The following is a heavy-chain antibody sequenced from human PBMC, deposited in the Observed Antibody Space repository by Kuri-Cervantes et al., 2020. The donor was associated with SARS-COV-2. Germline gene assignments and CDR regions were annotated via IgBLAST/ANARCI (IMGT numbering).Heavy chain of an antibody. CDR2: ISYDGSNK. V-gene: IGHV3-30*18. CDR1: GFTFSGHW. CDR3: ANDIEARPLYYYYYGMDF. Sequence: GESLKISCAASGFTFSGHWIHWVRQAPGKGLEWVAVISYDGSNKYYADSVKGRFTISRDNSKNTLYLQMNSLRAEDTAVYYCANDIEARPLYYYYYGMDFWGQGPTVTVSS. D-gene: IGHD6-6*01. J-gene: IGHJ6*02.